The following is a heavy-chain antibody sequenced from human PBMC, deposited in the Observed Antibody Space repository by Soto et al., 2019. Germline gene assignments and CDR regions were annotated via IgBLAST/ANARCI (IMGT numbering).Heavy chain of an antibody. J-gene: IGHJ5*02. V-gene: IGHV5-51*03. CDR3: ARGYCTATICDPWFDP. CDR1: GYAFSSYW. Sequence: PVESLKISCQGSGYAFSSYWIAWVRQMPGKGLGWMGIIYPGDSDTRYSPSFQGQVTISVDKSITTAYLQWSSLKASDTAMYYCARGYCTATICDPWFDPWGQGTLVTVSS. D-gene: IGHD2-8*02. CDR2: IYPGDSDT.